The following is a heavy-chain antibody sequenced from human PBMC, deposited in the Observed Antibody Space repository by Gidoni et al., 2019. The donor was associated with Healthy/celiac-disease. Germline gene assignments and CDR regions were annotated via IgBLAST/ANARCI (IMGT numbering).Heavy chain of an antibody. CDR2: INHSGST. D-gene: IGHD4-17*01. CDR1: GGSFSGYY. V-gene: IGHV4-34*01. Sequence: QVQLQQWGAGLLKPSETLSLTCAVYGGSFSGYYWSWIRQPPGKGLEWVGEINHSGSTNYNPSLKSRVTISVDTSKNQFSLKLSSVTAADTAVYYCARGRGRKKWGDYVYYYYYMDVWGKGTTVTVSS. CDR3: ARGRGRKKWGDYVYYYYYMDV. J-gene: IGHJ6*03.